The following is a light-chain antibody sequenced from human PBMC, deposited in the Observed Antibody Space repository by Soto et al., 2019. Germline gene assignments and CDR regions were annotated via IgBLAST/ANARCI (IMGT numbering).Light chain of an antibody. V-gene: IGKV3-11*01. J-gene: IGKJ5*01. CDR1: QSVNSH. Sequence: EIVLTQSPATLSFSPGERATLSCRASQSVNSHLGWYQQKPGQVPRLLIYDTSNRATGIPARFSGSGTGTDFTLTISRLEPEDFAVYYCQQYGSSITFGQGTQLEIK. CDR3: QQYGSSIT. CDR2: DTS.